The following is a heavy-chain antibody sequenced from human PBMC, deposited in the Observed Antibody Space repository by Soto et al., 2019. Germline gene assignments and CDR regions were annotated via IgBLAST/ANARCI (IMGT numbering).Heavy chain of an antibody. CDR2: IYHSGST. CDR1: GYSISSGYY. CDR3: ARGFELQWEYYFDH. D-gene: IGHD1-7*01. V-gene: IGHV4-38-2*01. Sequence: SETLSLTCAVSGYSISSGYYWGWIRQPPGKGLEWIGSIYHSGSTYYNPSLKSRVTISVDTSKNQFSLKLSSVTAADTAVYYCARGFELQWEYYFDHWGQGTLVTVSS. J-gene: IGHJ4*02.